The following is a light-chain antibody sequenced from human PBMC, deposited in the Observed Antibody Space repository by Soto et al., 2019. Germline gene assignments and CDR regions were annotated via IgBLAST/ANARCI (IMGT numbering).Light chain of an antibody. Sequence: IRMTQSPSSLSASIGDRVTITCRASQGIGRYVAWYQQTPGKAPNLLIYAASTLQSGVPSRFSGSGSGTDFTLTISCLQSEDFATYYCQQYYSYPLTFGQGTRLENK. V-gene: IGKV1-8*01. CDR2: AAS. CDR3: QQYYSYPLT. CDR1: QGIGRY. J-gene: IGKJ5*01.